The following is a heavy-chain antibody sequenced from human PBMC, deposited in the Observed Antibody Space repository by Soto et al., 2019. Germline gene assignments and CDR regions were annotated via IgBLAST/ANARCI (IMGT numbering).Heavy chain of an antibody. CDR1: GFTFSTYW. J-gene: IGHJ6*02. V-gene: IGHV3-74*01. CDR3: ARDAYYDMGV. CDR2: INSDGSTT. Sequence: EVQLVESGGGLVQPGGSLRLSCVGSGFTFSTYWMHWVRQAPGKGLVWVSRINSDGSTTNYADSVKGRFTISRDNAKNTLSLQMKSLRAEDTAVYYCARDAYYDMGVWGRGTTVTVSS.